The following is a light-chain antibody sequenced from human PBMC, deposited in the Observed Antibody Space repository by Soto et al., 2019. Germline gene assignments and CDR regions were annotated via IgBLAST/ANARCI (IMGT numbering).Light chain of an antibody. J-gene: IGLJ2*01. CDR3: SSYAGSNNLV. CDR2: DVT. Sequence: QSALTQPRSVSGSPGQSVTISCTGTISDVAGYNYVSWYQHHPGKAPKLLISDVTKRPSWVPDRFSGSKSCSTASLTISELQAEDEADYYCSSYAGSNNLVFGGGTKVTVL. V-gene: IGLV2-11*01. CDR1: ISDVAGYNY.